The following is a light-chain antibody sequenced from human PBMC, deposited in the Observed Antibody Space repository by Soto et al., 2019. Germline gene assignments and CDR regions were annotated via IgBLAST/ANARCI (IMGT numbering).Light chain of an antibody. V-gene: IGKV1D-12*01. CDR3: QQANSFPRT. CDR2: AAS. J-gene: IGKJ1*01. CDR1: QAISTW. Sequence: DIQMTQSPSSVSAPVGDRVTITCRASQAISTWLAWYQQKPGKAPKILIYAASNLQTGVPSRFSGSGSGTDFTLTISSLQPEDFATYYCQQANSFPRTFGQGTKVEIK.